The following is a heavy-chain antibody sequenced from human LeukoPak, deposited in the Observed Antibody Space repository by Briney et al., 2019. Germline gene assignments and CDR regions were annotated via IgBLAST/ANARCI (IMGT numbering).Heavy chain of an antibody. CDR1: RGSFSSHY. D-gene: IGHD3-10*01. CDR2: INYSGTT. Sequence: PSETLSLTRTVSRGSFSSHYWSWIREPPGKGLEWSGYINYSGTTNYNPSLKSRVTLSVDTSKNQFSLRPTSVTAADTAVYYCARGPEGSGSYIFDYWGQGTLVTVSS. CDR3: ARGPEGSGSYIFDY. V-gene: IGHV4-59*11. J-gene: IGHJ4*02.